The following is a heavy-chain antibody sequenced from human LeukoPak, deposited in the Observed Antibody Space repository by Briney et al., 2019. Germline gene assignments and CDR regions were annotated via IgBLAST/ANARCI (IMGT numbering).Heavy chain of an antibody. V-gene: IGHV4-39*01. CDR3: ARQPSTMISRRFDY. D-gene: IGHD3-22*01. Sequence: ASETLSLTCTVSGGSISSSSYYWGWIRQPPGKGLEWIGSIYYSGSTYYNPSLKSRVTISVDTSKNQFSLKLSSVTAADTAVYYCARQPSTMISRRFDYWGQGTLVTVSS. CDR2: IYYSGST. J-gene: IGHJ4*02. CDR1: GGSISSSSYY.